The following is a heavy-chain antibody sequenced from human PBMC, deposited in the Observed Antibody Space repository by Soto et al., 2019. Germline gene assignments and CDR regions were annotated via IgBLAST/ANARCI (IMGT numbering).Heavy chain of an antibody. J-gene: IGHJ5*02. D-gene: IGHD4-17*01. CDR2: LYWDDDK. Sequence: QIPLKECGPTLVKPTQTLTLSGTVSGFSRTTSGVGVRWIRQPPGKALEWLALLYWDDDKRYRPSLNSTLTITQDTSNNQVVLTMTTIDPADTATYFCAHRTNTVTWWFDPWGQGTLVTVAS. CDR1: GFSRTTSGVG. CDR3: AHRTNTVTWWFDP. V-gene: IGHV2-5*02.